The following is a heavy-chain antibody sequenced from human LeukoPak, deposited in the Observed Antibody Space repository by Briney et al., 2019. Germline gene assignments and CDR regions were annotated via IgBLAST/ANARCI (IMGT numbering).Heavy chain of an antibody. V-gene: IGHV4-59*01. CDR1: GGSISSYY. CDR3: ASTSSGWYGTLDY. D-gene: IGHD6-19*01. J-gene: IGHJ4*02. CDR2: IYYSGGT. Sequence: PSETLSLTCTVSGGSISSYYWSWIRQPPGKGLEWIGYIYYSGGTNYNPSLKSRVTISVDTSKNQFSLKLSSVTAADTAVYYCASTSSGWYGTLDYWGQGTLVTVSS.